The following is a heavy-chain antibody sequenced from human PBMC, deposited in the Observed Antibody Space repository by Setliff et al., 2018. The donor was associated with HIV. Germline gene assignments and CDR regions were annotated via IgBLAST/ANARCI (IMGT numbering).Heavy chain of an antibody. CDR3: ARWCAAAGCYPAIYQFDS. CDR2: IDTDNGYR. V-gene: IGHV1-3*04. Sequence: ASVKVSCKASGYTFSEYAIHWVRQAPGQRLEWMGRIDTDNGYRRYSPKLQGRVTITKDTSANTAYMELRGMRSEDTAVYYCARWCAAAGCYPAIYQFDSWGQGTLVT. D-gene: IGHD2-2*01. CDR1: GYTFSEYA. J-gene: IGHJ4*02.